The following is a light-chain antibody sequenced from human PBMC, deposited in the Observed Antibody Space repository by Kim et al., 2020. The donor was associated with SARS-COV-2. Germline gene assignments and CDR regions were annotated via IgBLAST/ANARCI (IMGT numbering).Light chain of an antibody. CDR1: SGRIASHY. CDR3: QSYDSSDVI. CDR2: EDD. V-gene: IGLV6-57*01. J-gene: IGLJ2*01. Sequence: FMLTQPHSVSESPGKTITISCTRSSGRIASHYVQWYQQRPGSFPTTIIYEDDQRPSGVPDRFSGSIDSSSNSASLTISGLKTEDEADYYCQSYDSSDVIFGGGTQLTVL.